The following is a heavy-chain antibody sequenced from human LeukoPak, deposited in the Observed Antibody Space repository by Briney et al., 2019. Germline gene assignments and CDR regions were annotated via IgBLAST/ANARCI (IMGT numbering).Heavy chain of an antibody. J-gene: IGHJ5*02. V-gene: IGHV4-59*01. CDR1: GGSISSYY. CDR2: IYYSGST. CDR3: ARVLWFGELGWFDP. D-gene: IGHD3-10*01. Sequence: PSETLSLTCTVSGGSISSYYWSWIRQPPGKGLEWIGYIYYSGSTNYNPSLKSRVTISVDTSKNQFSLKLSSVTAADTAVYYCARVLWFGELGWFDPWGQGTLVTVSS.